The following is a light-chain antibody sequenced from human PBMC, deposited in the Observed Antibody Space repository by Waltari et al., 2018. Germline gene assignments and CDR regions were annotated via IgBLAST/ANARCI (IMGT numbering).Light chain of an antibody. J-gene: IGKJ2*02. Sequence: DIELTQSPASLSASVGDTVTISCQASQDIGKYLNWYQQKPGQAPEVLIYDTSSLQTGVPSRCTGRGTGTYFTFTINDVQPGDSATYYCQHHNNLPPWTFGRGTKLEI. V-gene: IGKV1-33*01. CDR1: QDIGKY. CDR2: DTS. CDR3: QHHNNLPPWT.